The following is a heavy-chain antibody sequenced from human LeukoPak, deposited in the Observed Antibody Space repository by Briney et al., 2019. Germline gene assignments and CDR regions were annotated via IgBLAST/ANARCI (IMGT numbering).Heavy chain of an antibody. CDR2: IKQDGSEK. Sequence: GGSLRLSCAASGFTFDDYAMHWVRQAPGKGLEWVANIKQDGSEKYYVDSVKGRFTISRDNAKNSLYLQMNSLRAEDTAVYYCARDYYDSSGYSYYFDYWGQGTLVTVSS. V-gene: IGHV3-7*01. CDR3: ARDYYDSSGYSYYFDY. D-gene: IGHD3-22*01. J-gene: IGHJ4*02. CDR1: GFTFDDYA.